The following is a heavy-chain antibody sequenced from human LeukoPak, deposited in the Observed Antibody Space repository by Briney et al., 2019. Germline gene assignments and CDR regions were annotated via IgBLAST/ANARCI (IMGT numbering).Heavy chain of an antibody. CDR3: AKGNNSLSFNFDY. D-gene: IGHD2/OR15-2a*01. Sequence: GGSLRLSCAASGFHFRDFSMHWVRQVPGKGLKWVSLVSGDGDTTHYADSVKGRFTISRDNNKNSLFLQMNSLRVEDTAFYYCAKGNNSLSFNFDYWGQGALVTVSS. CDR1: GFHFRDFS. J-gene: IGHJ4*02. V-gene: IGHV3-43*02. CDR2: VSGDGDTT.